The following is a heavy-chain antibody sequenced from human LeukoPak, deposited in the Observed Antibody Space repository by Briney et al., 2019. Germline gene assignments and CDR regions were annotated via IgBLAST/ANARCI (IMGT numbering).Heavy chain of an antibody. CDR3: AGWSTGKDAFDI. CDR1: GGSISSHY. V-gene: IGHV4-59*08. Sequence: SETLSLTCTVSGGSISSHYLSWIRQPPGKGLEWVWYIYYSGSTNYNPSLKSRFTISVGTSKNQFSLRLSSLTAADTAVYYCAGWSTGKDAFDIWGQGTMVTVSS. CDR2: IYYSGST. D-gene: IGHD3-3*01. J-gene: IGHJ3*02.